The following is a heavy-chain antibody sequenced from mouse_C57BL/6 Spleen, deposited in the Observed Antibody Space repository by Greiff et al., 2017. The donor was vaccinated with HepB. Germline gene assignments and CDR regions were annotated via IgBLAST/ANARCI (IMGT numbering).Heavy chain of an antibody. Sequence: QVQLQQPGAELVKPGASVKLSCKASGYTFTSYWMQWVKQRPGQGLEWIGEIDPSDSYTNYNQKFRGKATLTVDTSSSTAYMQLSSLTSEDFAVYYCARKTLYDGYYEFAYWGQGTLVTVSA. D-gene: IGHD2-3*01. V-gene: IGHV1-50*01. CDR1: GYTFTSYW. CDR2: IDPSDSYT. CDR3: ARKTLYDGYYEFAY. J-gene: IGHJ3*01.